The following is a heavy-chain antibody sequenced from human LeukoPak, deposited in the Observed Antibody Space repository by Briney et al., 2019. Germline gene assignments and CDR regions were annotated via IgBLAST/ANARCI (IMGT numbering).Heavy chain of an antibody. Sequence: SETLSLTCTVSGGSISRGGYYWSWIRQHPGKGLEWIGYIYYSGSTYYNPSLKSRVTISVDTSKNQFSLKLSSVTAADTAVYYCARDLRFGAFDIWGQGTMVTVSS. J-gene: IGHJ3*02. CDR1: GGSISRGGYY. V-gene: IGHV4-31*03. D-gene: IGHD3-10*01. CDR3: ARDLRFGAFDI. CDR2: IYYSGST.